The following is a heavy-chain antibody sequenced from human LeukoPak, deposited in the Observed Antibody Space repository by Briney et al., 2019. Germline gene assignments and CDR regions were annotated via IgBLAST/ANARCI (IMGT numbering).Heavy chain of an antibody. CDR1: GYTFTSYY. V-gene: IGHV1-46*01. J-gene: IGHJ4*02. D-gene: IGHD3-22*01. Sequence: ASVKVSCKASGYTFTSYYMHWVRQAPGQGLEWMGIINPSGGSTSYAQEFQGRVTMTRDTSTSTVYMELSSLRSEDTAVYYCARVFRTYYYDSSGYYGPLDYWGQGTLVTVSS. CDR2: INPSGGST. CDR3: ARVFRTYYYDSSGYYGPLDY.